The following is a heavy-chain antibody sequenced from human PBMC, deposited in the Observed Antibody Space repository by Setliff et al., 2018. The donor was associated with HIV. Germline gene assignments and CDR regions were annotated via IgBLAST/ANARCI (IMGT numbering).Heavy chain of an antibody. D-gene: IGHD6-13*01. CDR1: GGSFSGYY. CDR3: VRGRDYGSSWSRPFYFDF. Sequence: LTCAVYGGSFSGYYWSWIRQSPGKDLEWIGEVNHSGDTTYNPSLKSRVTMSVDTSKNQFSLELSPLTSADTAIYYCVRGRDYGSSWSRPFYFDFWGHGNLVTVS. J-gene: IGHJ4*01. V-gene: IGHV4-34*01. CDR2: VNHSGDT.